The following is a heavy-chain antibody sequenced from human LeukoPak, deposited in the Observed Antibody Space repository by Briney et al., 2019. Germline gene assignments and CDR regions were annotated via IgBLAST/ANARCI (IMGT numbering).Heavy chain of an antibody. CDR2: INPNSGGT. CDR1: GYTFTGYY. CDR3: ARKSAVRSTSEFDF. D-gene: IGHD2-2*01. J-gene: IGHJ4*02. Sequence: ASVKVSCKASGYTFTGYYINWVRQAPGQGLEWMGWINPNSGGTNYPQKFQGRVTMTSDTSISTAYMALTSLRSDDSAVYYCARKSAVRSTSEFDFWGQGTLVTVSS. V-gene: IGHV1-2*02.